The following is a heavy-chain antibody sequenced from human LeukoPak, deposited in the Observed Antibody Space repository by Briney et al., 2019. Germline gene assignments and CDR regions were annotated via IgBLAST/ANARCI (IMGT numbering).Heavy chain of an antibody. V-gene: IGHV3-11*03. Sequence: GGSLRLSCAASGFTISDYYMSWIRQAPGKGLEWVSYISSSSSYTNYADSVKGRFTISRDNAKNSLYLQMNSLRAEDTAVYYCARYGYGDSNWFDPWGQGTLVTVSS. CDR1: GFTISDYY. CDR3: ARYGYGDSNWFDP. D-gene: IGHD4-17*01. CDR2: ISSSSSYT. J-gene: IGHJ5*02.